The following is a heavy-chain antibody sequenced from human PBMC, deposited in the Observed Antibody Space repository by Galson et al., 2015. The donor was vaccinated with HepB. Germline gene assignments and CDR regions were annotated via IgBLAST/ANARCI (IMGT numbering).Heavy chain of an antibody. V-gene: IGHV1-69*13. D-gene: IGHD1-26*01. Sequence: SVKASCKASGDTFSNSAISWVRQAPGQGLEWMGGITPILGTTNYAQNFQGRVTFTADASTNTAYMELSSLRSEDTAVYYCARDSGNIGLYFYFFGMDVWGQGTTVTVSS. CDR2: ITPILGTT. J-gene: IGHJ6*02. CDR3: ARDSGNIGLYFYFFGMDV. CDR1: GDTFSNSA.